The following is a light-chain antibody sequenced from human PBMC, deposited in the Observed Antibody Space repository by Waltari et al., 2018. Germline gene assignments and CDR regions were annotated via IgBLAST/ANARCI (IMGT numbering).Light chain of an antibody. CDR1: QRICSW. J-gene: IGKJ1*01. CDR3: QQYNSPWT. V-gene: IGKV1-5*03. CDR2: KAS. Sequence: IIVRARQRICSWCAWYHQKPGKAPKLLIYKASSLESGVPSRFSGSGSGTEFTLTISSLQPDDFATYYCQQYNSPWTFGQGTKVEIK.